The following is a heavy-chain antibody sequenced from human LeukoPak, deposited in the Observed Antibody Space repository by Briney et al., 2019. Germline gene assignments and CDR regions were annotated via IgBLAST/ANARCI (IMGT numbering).Heavy chain of an antibody. CDR2: ISYDGSNK. J-gene: IGHJ5*02. D-gene: IGHD3-10*01. Sequence: PGGSLRLSCAASGFTFSSYGMHWVRQAPGKGLEWVAVISYDGSNKYYADSVKGRFTISRDNSKNTLYLQMNSLRAEDTAVYYCARDYYGSGSRQGFDPWGQGTLVTVSS. CDR1: GFTFSSYG. CDR3: ARDYYGSGSRQGFDP. V-gene: IGHV3-30*03.